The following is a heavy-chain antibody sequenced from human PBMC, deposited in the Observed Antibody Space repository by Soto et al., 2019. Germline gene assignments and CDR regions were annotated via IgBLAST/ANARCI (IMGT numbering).Heavy chain of an antibody. CDR1: GGCFGGYY. CDR3: ASDLSSVVSITTDYGMDV. CDR2: IKQDGSEK. D-gene: IGHD3-22*01. V-gene: IGHV3-7*03. Sequence: ETLSLTCAVYGGCFGGYYWSWIRQPPGKGLEWVANIKQDGSEKYYVDSVKGRFTISRDNAKNSLYLQMKSLRAEDTAVYYCASDLSSVVSITTDYGMDVWSQGTTVTVSS. J-gene: IGHJ6*02.